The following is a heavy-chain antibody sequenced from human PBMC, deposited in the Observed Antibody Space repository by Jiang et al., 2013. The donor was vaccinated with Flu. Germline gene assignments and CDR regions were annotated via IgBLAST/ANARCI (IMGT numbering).Heavy chain of an antibody. V-gene: IGHV5-51*01. D-gene: IGHD5-18*01. CDR1: GYSFTSYW. CDR3: ARSPRDTAMSRWFDP. Sequence: GAEVKKPGESLKISCKGSGYSFTSYWIGWVRQMPGKGLEWMGIIYPGDSDTRYSPSFQGQVTISADKSISTAYLQWSSLKASDTAMYYCARSPRDTAMSRWFDPWGQGTLVTVSS. J-gene: IGHJ5*02. CDR2: IYPGDSDT.